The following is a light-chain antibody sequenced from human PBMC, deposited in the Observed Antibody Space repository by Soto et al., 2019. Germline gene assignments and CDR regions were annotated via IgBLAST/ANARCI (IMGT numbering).Light chain of an antibody. CDR2: GAS. CDR1: QSVRSN. Sequence: EIVMTQSPATLSVSPGERATLSCRASQSVRSNLAWYQQKPGQAPRLLIYGASIRATGIPARFSGSGSGTEFSLSISSLQPEDFAVYYCQQYNNWPRAFGQGAKVEIK. CDR3: QQYNNWPRA. J-gene: IGKJ1*01. V-gene: IGKV3-15*01.